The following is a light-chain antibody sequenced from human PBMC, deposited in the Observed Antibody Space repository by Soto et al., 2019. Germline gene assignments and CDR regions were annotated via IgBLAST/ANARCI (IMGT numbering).Light chain of an antibody. CDR3: QQYNNWPPEIT. CDR2: GAS. J-gene: IGKJ5*01. Sequence: ETVMTQSPATLSVSPGERVTLSCRASQSVSKNLAWYQQKPGQAPRLLIYGASTRATGVPARFSGSGSGTEFTLTISSLQSEDFAVYYCQQYNNWPPEITFGQGTRLEIK. V-gene: IGKV3-15*01. CDR1: QSVSKN.